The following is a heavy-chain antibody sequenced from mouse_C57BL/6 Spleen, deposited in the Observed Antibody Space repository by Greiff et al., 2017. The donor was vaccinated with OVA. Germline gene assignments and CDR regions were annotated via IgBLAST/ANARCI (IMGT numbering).Heavy chain of an antibody. Sequence: EVMLVESGEGLVKPGGSLKLSCAASGFTFSSYAMSWVRQTPEKRLEWVAYISSGGDYIYYAATVKGRFTISRDNARNTLYLQMRSLKSEDTAMYYCTRWSPAWFAYWGQGTLVTVSA. CDR1: GFTFSSYA. V-gene: IGHV5-9-1*02. CDR2: ISSGGDYI. J-gene: IGHJ3*01. CDR3: TRWSPAWFAY.